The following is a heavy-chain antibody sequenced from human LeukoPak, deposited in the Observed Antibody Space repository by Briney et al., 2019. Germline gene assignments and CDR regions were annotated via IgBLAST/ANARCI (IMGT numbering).Heavy chain of an antibody. J-gene: IGHJ5*02. D-gene: IGHD3-22*01. CDR1: GFTFSGSA. Sequence: GGSLRLSCAASGFTFSGSAMHWVRQASGKGLEWVGRIRSKANSYATAYAASVKGRFTISRDDSKNTAYLQMNSLKTEDTAVYYCARDRYYYDSSGYRWFDPWGQGTLVTVSS. V-gene: IGHV3-73*01. CDR2: IRSKANSYAT. CDR3: ARDRYYYDSSGYRWFDP.